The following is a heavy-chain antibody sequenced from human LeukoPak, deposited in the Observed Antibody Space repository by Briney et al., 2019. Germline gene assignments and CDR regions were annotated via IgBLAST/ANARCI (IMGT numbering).Heavy chain of an antibody. J-gene: IGHJ4*02. CDR2: IYYTGST. D-gene: IGHD4-17*01. V-gene: IGHV4-39*01. Sequence: PSESLSLTCTVSGGSIRTSSYYWGWIRHPPGKGLVWIGSIYYTGSTYYNPSLRSRATLSVDPSKNQISLKLRSVTAADTAVYYCARQVWNSGDYKFDYWGQGILVTVSS. CDR1: GGSIRTSSYY. CDR3: ARQVWNSGDYKFDY.